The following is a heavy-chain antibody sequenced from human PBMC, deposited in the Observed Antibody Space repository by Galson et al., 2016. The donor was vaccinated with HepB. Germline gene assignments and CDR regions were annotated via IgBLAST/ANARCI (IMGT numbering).Heavy chain of an antibody. CDR2: IWYDGSQK. J-gene: IGHJ1*01. Sequence: SLRLSCAASGFNLNHYSMNWVRQSPGKGLEWVAVIWYDGSQKYYADSVKGRFTISREDSKNTLFLQVNSLRAEDTAVYYCARDRLRSMEWPEDFHHWGQGTLVTVSS. CDR1: GFNLNHYS. V-gene: IGHV3-33*08. CDR3: ARDRLRSMEWPEDFHH. D-gene: IGHD3-3*01.